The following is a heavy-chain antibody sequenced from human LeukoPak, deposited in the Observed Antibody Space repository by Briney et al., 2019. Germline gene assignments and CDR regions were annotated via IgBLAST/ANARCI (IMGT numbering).Heavy chain of an antibody. CDR3: AREGDYNWNYFDY. CDR2: INSDGSST. D-gene: IGHD1-20*01. V-gene: IGHV3-74*01. CDR1: GFTFSSYW. J-gene: IGHJ4*02. Sequence: PGGSLRLSCAASGFTFSSYWMHWDRQAPGKGLVWVSRINSDGSSTSYADSVKGRFTISRDNAKNTLYLQMNSLRAEDTAVYYCAREGDYNWNYFDYWGQGTLVTVSS.